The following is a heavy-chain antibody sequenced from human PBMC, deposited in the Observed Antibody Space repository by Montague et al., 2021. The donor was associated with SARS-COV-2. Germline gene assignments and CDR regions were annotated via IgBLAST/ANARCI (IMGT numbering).Heavy chain of an antibody. CDR1: GGSISSYY. J-gene: IGHJ6*02. D-gene: IGHD3-16*01. CDR3: ARVPFVGRPFMNYYYGMDV. CDR2: IYYSGNT. Sequence: SETLSLTCTVSGGSISSYYWCWIRQPPRKGLEWIGYIYYSGNTNYNPTLNSRVTISVDTYRNQFSLKLSSVTAAATAAYYCARVPFVGRPFMNYYYGMDVWGQGTTVTVSS. V-gene: IGHV4-59*01.